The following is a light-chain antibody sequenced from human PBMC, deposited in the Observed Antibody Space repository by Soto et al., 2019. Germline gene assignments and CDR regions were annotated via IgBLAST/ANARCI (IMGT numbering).Light chain of an antibody. Sequence: DIVMTQSPLSLTVTPGEPASISCGSSRSLLKANGYTYFHWFLQKPGQSPQLLIYLGYTRAPGVPDRFSGTGSGTDFTLKISRVEADDVGVYYCMQTLDSRTFGQGTKLEIK. CDR1: RSLLKANGYTY. CDR3: MQTLDSRT. CDR2: LGY. J-gene: IGKJ1*01. V-gene: IGKV2-28*01.